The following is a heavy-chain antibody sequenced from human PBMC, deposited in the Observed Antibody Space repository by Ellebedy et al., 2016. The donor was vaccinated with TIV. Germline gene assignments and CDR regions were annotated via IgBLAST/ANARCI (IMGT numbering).Heavy chain of an antibody. CDR3: RQFYYDILTGDSRPDY. CDR1: GGSVSSYSYY. V-gene: IGHV4-39*07. D-gene: IGHD3-9*01. CDR2: IYYSGST. J-gene: IGHJ4*02. Sequence: SETLSLTCNVSGGSVSSYSYYSGWIRQPAGKGLEWIGEIYYSGSTFYNPSLKSRVTISVDTSKNQFSLPLTSVTAADTAVYYCRQFYYDILTGDSRPDYWGQGTLVTVSS.